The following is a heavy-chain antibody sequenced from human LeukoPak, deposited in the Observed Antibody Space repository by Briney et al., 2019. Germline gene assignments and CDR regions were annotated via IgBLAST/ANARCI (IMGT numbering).Heavy chain of an antibody. V-gene: IGHV3-53*01. CDR1: GFTVSSNY. D-gene: IGHD5-12*01. CDR2: IYSGGST. J-gene: IGHJ4*02. CDR3: ARAPDSYSGYDAHPLY. Sequence: PGGSLRLSCAASGFTVSSNYMSWVRQAPGKGLEWVSVIYSGGSTYYADSVKGRFTISRDNSKNTLYLQMNSLRAEDTAVCYCARAPDSYSGYDAHPLYWGQGTLVTVSS.